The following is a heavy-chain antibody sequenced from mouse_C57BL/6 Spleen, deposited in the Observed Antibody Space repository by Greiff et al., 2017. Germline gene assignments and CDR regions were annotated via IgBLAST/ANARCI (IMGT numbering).Heavy chain of an antibody. Sequence: ESGPGLVKPSQSLSLTCSVTGYSITSGYYWNWIRQFPGNKLEWMGYISYDGSNNYNPSLKNRISITRDTSKNQFFLKLNSVTTEDTATYYCARDRRRGYAMDYWGQGTSVTVSS. CDR1: GYSITSGYY. CDR3: ARDRRRGYAMDY. CDR2: ISYDGSN. J-gene: IGHJ4*01. V-gene: IGHV3-6*01.